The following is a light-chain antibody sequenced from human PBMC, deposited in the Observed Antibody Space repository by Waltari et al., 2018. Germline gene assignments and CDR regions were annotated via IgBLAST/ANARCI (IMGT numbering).Light chain of an antibody. Sequence: DIVMTQSPDSLAVFLGERATINCKSSQSVLYSSNNKNYLAWYQQKPGQPPNLLIYWASTRESGVPDRFSGSGSGSDFTLTISSLQAEDVAVYYCQQFYSTPRTFGQGTKLEI. CDR3: QQFYSTPRT. CDR1: QSVLYSSNNKNY. CDR2: WAS. J-gene: IGKJ2*02. V-gene: IGKV4-1*01.